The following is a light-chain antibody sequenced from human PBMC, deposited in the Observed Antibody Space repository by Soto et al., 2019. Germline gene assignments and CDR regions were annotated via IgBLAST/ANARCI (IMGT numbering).Light chain of an antibody. CDR1: QSVISH. CDR3: QQYNNWPRT. J-gene: IGKJ1*01. V-gene: IGKV3-15*01. CDR2: GAS. Sequence: EILMTQSPATLSVSPGERATLSCRASQSVISHLAWYQQRSGQAPRLLIYGASTRATGIPARFSGSGSGTEFTLTISGLQSEDFAVYYCQQYNNWPRTFGQGTKV.